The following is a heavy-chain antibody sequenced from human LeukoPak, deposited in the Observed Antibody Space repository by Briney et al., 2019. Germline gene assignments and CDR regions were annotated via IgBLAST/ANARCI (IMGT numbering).Heavy chain of an antibody. J-gene: IGHJ4*02. CDR3: ARDYSGSYLFDY. D-gene: IGHD1-26*01. CDR2: IIPIFGTA. V-gene: IGHV1-69*05. CDR1: GGTFSSYA. Sequence: SVKVSCKASGGTFSSYAISWVRQAPGQGLEWMGGIIPIFGTANYAQKFQGRVAMTRDTSTSTVYMELSSLRSEDTAVYYCARDYSGSYLFDYWGQGTLVTVSS.